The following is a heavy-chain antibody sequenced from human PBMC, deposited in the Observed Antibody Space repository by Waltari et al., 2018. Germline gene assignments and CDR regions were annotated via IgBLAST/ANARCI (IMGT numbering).Heavy chain of an antibody. V-gene: IGHV3-30-3*01. CDR3: ARDYDAHDSSSWYGVIDY. Sequence: QVQLVESGGGVVQPGRSLRLSCAASGFTFSSYAMHWVRQAPGKGLEWVAVISYDGSNKYYADSVKGRLTISRDNSKNTLYLQMNSLRAEDTAVYYWARDYDAHDSSSWYGVIDYWGQGTLVTVSS. CDR2: ISYDGSNK. J-gene: IGHJ4*02. D-gene: IGHD6-13*01. CDR1: GFTFSSYA.